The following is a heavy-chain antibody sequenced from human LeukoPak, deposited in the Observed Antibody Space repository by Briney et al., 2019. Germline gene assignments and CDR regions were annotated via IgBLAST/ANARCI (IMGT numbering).Heavy chain of an antibody. V-gene: IGHV3-53*01. CDR3: ARRLYIVRGAFDI. CDR1: GFTFSSYA. D-gene: IGHD2/OR15-2a*01. Sequence: GGSLRLSCAASGFTFSSYAMSWVRQAPGKGLEWVSLIYSGGTTYYADSVKGRFTISRDNSKNTVHLRMNNLRAEDTAMYFCARRLYIVRGAFDIWGQGTMVTVSS. J-gene: IGHJ3*02. CDR2: IYSGGTT.